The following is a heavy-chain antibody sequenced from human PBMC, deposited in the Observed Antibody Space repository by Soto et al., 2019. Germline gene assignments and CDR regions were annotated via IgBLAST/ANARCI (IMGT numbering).Heavy chain of an antibody. V-gene: IGHV3-73*02. Sequence: EAQLVESGGGLVQPGGSLKLSCAASGFSFSDSAMHWVRQASGKGLEWVGRIRSKANSYATAYAASVKGRFTISRDDSNSTAYLQMNSLKSEDTAVYYCYDGMDIWGQGTTVTVSS. CDR3: YDGMDI. J-gene: IGHJ6*02. CDR1: GFSFSDSA. CDR2: IRSKANSYAT.